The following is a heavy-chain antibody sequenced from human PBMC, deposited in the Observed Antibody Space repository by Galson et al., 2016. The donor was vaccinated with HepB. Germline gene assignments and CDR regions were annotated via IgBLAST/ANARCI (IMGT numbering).Heavy chain of an antibody. CDR1: GFTFSSYD. D-gene: IGHD3-9*01. V-gene: IGHV3-13*01. Sequence: SLRLSCAASGFTFSSYDMHWVRQPPGKGLEWVSTLTTGGDTYYSDSVKGRFAISSENAKSSLYLQMNSLRDGDTAVYYCARERAVFGYVDRFTYGMDVWGQGTTVTVSS. CDR2: LTTGGDT. J-gene: IGHJ6*02. CDR3: ARERAVFGYVDRFTYGMDV.